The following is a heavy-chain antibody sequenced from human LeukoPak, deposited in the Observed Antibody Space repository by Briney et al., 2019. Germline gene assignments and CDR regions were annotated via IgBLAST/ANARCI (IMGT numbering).Heavy chain of an antibody. CDR3: ARAGTYQQQLVHRLMDV. V-gene: IGHV1-18*01. CDR2: ISAYNGNT. J-gene: IGHJ6*03. D-gene: IGHD6-13*01. CDR1: GYTFTSYG. Sequence: ASVKVSCKASGYTFTSYGISWVRQAPGQGLEWMGWISAYNGNTNYAQTLQGRVTMTTDTSTSTAYMELRSLRSDDTAVYYCARAGTYQQQLVHRLMDVWGKGTTVTISS.